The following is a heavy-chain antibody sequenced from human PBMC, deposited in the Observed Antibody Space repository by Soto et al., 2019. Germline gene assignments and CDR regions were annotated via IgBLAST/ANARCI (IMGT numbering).Heavy chain of an antibody. CDR2: ISGSGST. V-gene: IGHV3-23*01. D-gene: IGHD3-16*02. J-gene: IGHJ4*02. CDR3: ATSHYDYVWGSYRYKPLDY. CDR1: GFIYSNND. Sequence: GGSLRLSCAASGFIYSNNDMTWVRQAPGKGPEWVSTISGSGSTYYADSVKGRFTISRDNSKNILYLQMNSLRAEDTAVYYCATSHYDYVWGSYRYKPLDYWGQGTLVTVSS.